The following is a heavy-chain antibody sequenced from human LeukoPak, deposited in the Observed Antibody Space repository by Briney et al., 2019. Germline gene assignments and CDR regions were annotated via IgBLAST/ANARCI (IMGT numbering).Heavy chain of an antibody. D-gene: IGHD3-22*01. CDR2: IYYSGRT. Sequence: SETLSLTCTVSGGSITSQYWSWIRQAPGEGLEWIGFIYYSGRTKYNPSLQSRDTISLDTSEKKFSLKVTSVTAADTAVYYCTRLLDNDSSGDPDTFDMWGQGTVVTVSS. J-gene: IGHJ3*02. V-gene: IGHV4-59*08. CDR1: GGSITSQY. CDR3: TRLLDNDSSGDPDTFDM.